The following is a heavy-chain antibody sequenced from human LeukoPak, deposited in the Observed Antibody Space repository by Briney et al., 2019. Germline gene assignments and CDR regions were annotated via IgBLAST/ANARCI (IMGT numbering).Heavy chain of an antibody. CDR3: ARDALGAYYFDY. CDR2: INPSGGST. D-gene: IGHD3-16*01. CDR1: GYTFTSYY. J-gene: IGHJ4*02. Sequence: ASVKVSCKASGYTFTSYYLHWVRQAPGQGLEWMGIINPSGGSTSYAQMFQGRVTMTRDTFTSTVYMELRSVRSEDTAVYHCARDALGAYYFDYWGQGTLVTVSS. V-gene: IGHV1-46*01.